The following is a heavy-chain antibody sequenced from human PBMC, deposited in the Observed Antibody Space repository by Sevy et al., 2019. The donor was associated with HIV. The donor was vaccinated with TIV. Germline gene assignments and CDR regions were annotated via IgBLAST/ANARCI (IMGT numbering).Heavy chain of an antibody. Sequence: ASVKVSCKASGYTFTRYGISWVRQAPGQGLEWMGWISAYNDYTNYVQKLQGRVTMTTDTSTSIAYLELRSLRSDDTAVYYCARDRNNYDSSGYPKGMDVWGQGPTVTVSS. CDR3: ARDRNNYDSSGYPKGMDV. V-gene: IGHV1-18*01. D-gene: IGHD3-22*01. J-gene: IGHJ6*02. CDR2: ISAYNDYT. CDR1: GYTFTRYG.